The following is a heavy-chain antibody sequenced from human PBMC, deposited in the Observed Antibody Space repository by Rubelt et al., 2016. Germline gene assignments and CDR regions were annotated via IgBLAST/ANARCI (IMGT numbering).Heavy chain of an antibody. Sequence: VFSKRAAWNWIRQSPSRGLEWLGRTYYRSKWYNDYAVSVKSRITINPDTSKNQFSLQLNSVTPEDTAVYYCARDTTAGLYYYYMDVWGKGTTVTVSS. V-gene: IGHV6-1*01. D-gene: IGHD6-25*01. CDR2: TYYRSKWYN. CDR1: VFSKRAA. J-gene: IGHJ6*03. CDR3: ARDTTAGLYYYYMDV.